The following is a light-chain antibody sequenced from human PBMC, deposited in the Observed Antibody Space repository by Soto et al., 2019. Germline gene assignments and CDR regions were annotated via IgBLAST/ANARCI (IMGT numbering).Light chain of an antibody. J-gene: IGKJ1*01. V-gene: IGKV3-20*01. CDR1: QSVSSNY. Sequence: ETVLTQSPGTLSLSPGERATLSCRASQSVSSNYLAWYQHIPGQAPRLLIYGASTRATGIPDRFSGSGSGTDFTLTISRLEPEDFAVYYCRQFDRSLPSWTFGQGTKVE. CDR3: RQFDRSLPSWT. CDR2: GAS.